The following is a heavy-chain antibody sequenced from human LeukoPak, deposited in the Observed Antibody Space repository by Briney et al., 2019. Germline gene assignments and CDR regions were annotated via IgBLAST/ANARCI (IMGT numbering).Heavy chain of an antibody. V-gene: IGHV3-21*01. CDR2: ISSGSSYI. J-gene: IGHJ6*03. D-gene: IGHD2-21*01. CDR1: GFTFSSYS. CDR3: ARGIGDWRYYYYYYYMDV. Sequence: PGGSLRLSCAASGFTFSSYSMNWVRQAPGKGLEWVSSISSGSSYIYYADSVKGRFTISRDNAKNSLYLQMNSLRAEDTAVYYCARGIGDWRYYYYYYYMDVWGKGTTVTVSS.